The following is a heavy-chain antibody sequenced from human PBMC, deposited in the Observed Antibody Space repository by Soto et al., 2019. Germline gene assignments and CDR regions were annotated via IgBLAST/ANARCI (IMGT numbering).Heavy chain of an antibody. J-gene: IGHJ6*03. CDR3: ARAKIPKFRGYEYYYYYMDV. Sequence: SETLSLTCTVSGGSISSYYWRWIRQPPGKGLEWIGYIYYSGSTNYNSSLKSRVTISVDTSKNQFSLKLSSVTAADAAVYYCARAKIPKFRGYEYYYYYMDVWGKGTTVTVSS. CDR1: GGSISSYY. CDR2: IYYSGST. V-gene: IGHV4-59*01. D-gene: IGHD5-12*01.